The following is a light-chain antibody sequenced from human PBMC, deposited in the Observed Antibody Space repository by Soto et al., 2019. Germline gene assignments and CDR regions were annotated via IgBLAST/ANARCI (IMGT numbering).Light chain of an antibody. Sequence: DIQMTQSPSTLSASVGERVTITCRASQSVSNWLAWYQQKPGKAPNLLIYDVSSLESGVPSRFSGSGSGTEFLVTIRSLQPDDFGTYYCQQDDSYSWTFGQGTKVEMK. J-gene: IGKJ1*01. CDR3: QQDDSYSWT. CDR1: QSVSNW. CDR2: DVS. V-gene: IGKV1-5*01.